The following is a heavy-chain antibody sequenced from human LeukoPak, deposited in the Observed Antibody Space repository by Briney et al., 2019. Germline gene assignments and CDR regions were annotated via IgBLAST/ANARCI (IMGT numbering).Heavy chain of an antibody. CDR2: IYYSGST. J-gene: IGHJ5*02. Sequence: SETLSLTCSVSGGSMSPYYWSWIRQPPGKGLEWIGYIYYSGSTNYNPSLKSRVTIAVDTSKNQFSLKLNSVTAAVTAVYYCARDRVGSGSYYEFDPWGQGTLVTVSA. CDR1: GGSMSPYY. D-gene: IGHD3-10*01. V-gene: IGHV4-59*01. CDR3: ARDRVGSGSYYEFDP.